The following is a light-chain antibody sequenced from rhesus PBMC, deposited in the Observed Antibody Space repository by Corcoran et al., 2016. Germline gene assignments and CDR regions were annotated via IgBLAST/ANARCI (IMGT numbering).Light chain of an antibody. Sequence: DIQMTQSPSSLSASVGDTVTITCRASQGISSWLAWYQQKPGKAPKLLIYKAVSLQTGVPSRFSGSGSGTAFTFTISSLQSEDFATYYCQQYSSRPLTFGGGTKVEIK. CDR2: KAV. J-gene: IGKJ4*01. CDR1: QGISSW. V-gene: IGKV1-22*01. CDR3: QQYSSRPLT.